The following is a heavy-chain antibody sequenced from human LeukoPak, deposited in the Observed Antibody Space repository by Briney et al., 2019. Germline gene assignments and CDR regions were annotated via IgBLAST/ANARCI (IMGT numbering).Heavy chain of an antibody. J-gene: IGHJ4*02. V-gene: IGHV3-53*05. CDR3: ASAGRGGSYYYFDY. Sequence: GGSLRLSCAASGFTVSSNYMSWVRQAPGKGLEWVSVIYSGGSTYYADSVKGRFTISRDNSKNTLYLQMNSLRAEDTAVYYCASAGRGGSYYYFDYWGQGTLVTVSS. CDR1: GFTVSSNY. CDR2: IYSGGST. D-gene: IGHD1-26*01.